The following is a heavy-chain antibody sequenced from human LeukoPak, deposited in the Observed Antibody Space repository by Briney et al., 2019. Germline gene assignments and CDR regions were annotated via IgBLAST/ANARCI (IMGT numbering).Heavy chain of an antibody. CDR1: GGSFSGYY. V-gene: IGHV4-34*01. Sequence: KPSETLSLTCAVYGGSFSGYYWSWIRQPPGKGLEWTGEINHSGSTNYNPSLKSRVTISVDTSKNQFSLKLSSVTAADTAVYYCARDDYGDHAPFDYWGQGTLVTVSS. CDR2: INHSGST. CDR3: ARDDYGDHAPFDY. D-gene: IGHD4-17*01. J-gene: IGHJ4*02.